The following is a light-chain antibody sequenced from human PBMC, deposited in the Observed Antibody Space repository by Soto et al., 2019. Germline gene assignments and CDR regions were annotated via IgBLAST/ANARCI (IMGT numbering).Light chain of an antibody. J-gene: IGLJ3*02. CDR2: DVS. Sequence: QSVLTQPASVSGSPGQSITISCTVASSDVRSYNFVSWYQQHPGKAPKLLIYDVSHRPSGVSDRFSGSKSGNTASLTISGLQADDEADYYCTSYINDATPFGGGTKVTVL. CDR3: TSYINDATP. V-gene: IGLV2-14*03. CDR1: SSDVRSYNF.